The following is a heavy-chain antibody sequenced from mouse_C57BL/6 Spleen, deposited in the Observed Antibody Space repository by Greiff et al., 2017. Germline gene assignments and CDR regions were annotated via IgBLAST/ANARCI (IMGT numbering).Heavy chain of an antibody. CDR2: ISYDGSN. Sequence: DVKLQESGPGLVKPSQSLSLTCSVTGYSITSGYYWNWIRQFPGNKLEWMGYISYDGSNNYNPSLKNRISITRDTSKNQFFLKLNSVTTEDTATXYCARGPYYGSSNYYAMDYWGQGTSVTVSS. V-gene: IGHV3-6*01. CDR1: GYSITSGYY. CDR3: ARGPYYGSSNYYAMDY. D-gene: IGHD1-1*01. J-gene: IGHJ4*01.